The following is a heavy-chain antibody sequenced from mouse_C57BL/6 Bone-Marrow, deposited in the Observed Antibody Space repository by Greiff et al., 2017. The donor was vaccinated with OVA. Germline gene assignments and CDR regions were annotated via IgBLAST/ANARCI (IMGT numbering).Heavy chain of an antibody. D-gene: IGHD2-4*01. CDR2: ISSGGSYT. J-gene: IGHJ3*01. CDR3: ARHRGHYDRFAY. Sequence: EVQVVESGGDLVKPGGSLKLSCAASGFTFSSYGMSWVRQTPDKRLEWVATISSGGSYTYYPDSVKGRFTISRDNAKNTLYLQMSSLKSEDTAMYYCARHRGHYDRFAYWGQGTLVTVSA. V-gene: IGHV5-6*01. CDR1: GFTFSSYG.